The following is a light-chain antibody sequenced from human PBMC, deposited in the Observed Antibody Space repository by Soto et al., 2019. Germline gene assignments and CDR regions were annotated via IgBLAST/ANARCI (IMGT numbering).Light chain of an antibody. V-gene: IGLV1-44*01. CDR3: AAWYDSLDGHVV. J-gene: IGLJ7*01. CDR1: SSNIGSNT. CDR2: NNN. Sequence: QSVLTQPPSASGTPGQRVTISFSGSSSNIGSNTVSWFQQLPGRAPKLLLYNNNPRPSGVPDRFSDTKSGTSASLAISGLQSEDEADYYCAAWYDSLDGHVVFGGGTQLTVL.